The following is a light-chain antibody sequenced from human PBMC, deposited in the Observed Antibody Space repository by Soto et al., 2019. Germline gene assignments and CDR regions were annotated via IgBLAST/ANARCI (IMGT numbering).Light chain of an antibody. V-gene: IGKV3-11*01. CDR1: QSITNY. J-gene: IGKJ5*01. CDR3: QQRSNWPQIT. Sequence: EIVLTQSPATLSLSPGEGATLSCRARQSITNYSAWYQQKPVQAPRLXXYDVSNRATGIPARFSGSGSGTDFTLTIGSLEPEDFAAYYCQQRSNWPQITFGQGTRLEIK. CDR2: DVS.